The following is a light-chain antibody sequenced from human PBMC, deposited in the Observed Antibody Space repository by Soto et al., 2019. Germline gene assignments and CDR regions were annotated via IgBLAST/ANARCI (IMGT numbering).Light chain of an antibody. CDR2: GNS. J-gene: IGLJ2*01. V-gene: IGLV1-40*01. CDR3: QSYDSSLSGSEVV. Sequence: QSVLTQPPSVSGAPGQRVTISCTGSSSNIGAGYDVHWYQQLPGTAPKLLIYGNSNRPSGVPDRFSGSKSGTSASLAITGLQAGDEAYYYCQSYDSSLSGSEVVFGGGTKLTVL. CDR1: SSNIGAGYD.